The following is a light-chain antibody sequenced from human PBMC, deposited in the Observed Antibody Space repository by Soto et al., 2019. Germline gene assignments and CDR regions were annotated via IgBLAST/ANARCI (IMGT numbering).Light chain of an antibody. V-gene: IGLV2-23*01. CDR1: ISGVENYNL. Sequence: QSALTQPASVSGSPGQSITLSCTRTISGVENYNLVSWYQHHPGKAPKLMIYEGSQRPSGVSDRFSGSKSGNTASLTISGLQAEDEADYYCSSYAGAVVFGGGTKLTVL. CDR2: EGS. CDR3: SSYAGAVV. J-gene: IGLJ2*01.